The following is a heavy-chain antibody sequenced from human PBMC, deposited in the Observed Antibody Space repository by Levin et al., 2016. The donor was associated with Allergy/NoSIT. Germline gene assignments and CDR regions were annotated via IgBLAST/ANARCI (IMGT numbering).Heavy chain of an antibody. Sequence: SVKVSCKASGGTFSSYAISWVRQAPGQGLEWMGGIIPIFGTANYAQKFQGRVTITADESTSTAYMELSSLRSEDTAVYYCARDSAKYNWNFNAFDIWDQGTMVTVSS. D-gene: IGHD1-7*01. V-gene: IGHV1-69*13. CDR3: ARDSAKYNWNFNAFDI. CDR2: IIPIFGTA. CDR1: GGTFSSYA. J-gene: IGHJ3*02.